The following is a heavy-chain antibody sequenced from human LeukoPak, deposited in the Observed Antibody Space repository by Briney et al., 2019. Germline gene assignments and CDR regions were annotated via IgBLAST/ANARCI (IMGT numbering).Heavy chain of an antibody. CDR1: GFTFSNYE. J-gene: IGHJ5*02. CDR3: AKEPPLLLWFGEPGLRWFDP. CDR2: ISSSGNTR. Sequence: GGSLRLSCAASGFTFSNYEMNWVRQAPGKGLEWVSFISSSGNTRYYADSVRGRFTISRDHSKNTLSLQMNSLRAEDTAVYYCAKEPPLLLWFGEPGLRWFDPWGQGTLVTVSS. D-gene: IGHD3-10*01. V-gene: IGHV3-48*03.